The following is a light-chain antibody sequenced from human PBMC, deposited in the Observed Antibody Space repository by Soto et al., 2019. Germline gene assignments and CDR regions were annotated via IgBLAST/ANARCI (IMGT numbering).Light chain of an antibody. CDR2: DVS. J-gene: IGKJ4*01. CDR1: QSVSRRY. CDR3: QYQGS. V-gene: IGKV3-20*01. Sequence: IVLTQSPDTLSLSPGQRATLSCRASQSVSRRYLAWYQQKPGQAPILLIYDVSERASDIPDRFSGSGSGTYFTLTINRLVPEDVAVYYCQYQGSFGGGTKVEIK.